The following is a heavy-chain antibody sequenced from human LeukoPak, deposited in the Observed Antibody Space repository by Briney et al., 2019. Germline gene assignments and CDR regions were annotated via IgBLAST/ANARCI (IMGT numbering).Heavy chain of an antibody. CDR1: GITFSGSG. D-gene: IGHD5-12*01. CDR2: ISGSGSNT. CDR3: ARVREWLRPYFDY. V-gene: IGHV3-23*01. Sequence: GGSLRLSCAASGITFSGSGMSWVRQAPGKGLEWVSTISGSGSNTHYADSVKGRFTISRDNSKNTLYLQMNSLRAEDTAVYYCARVREWLRPYFDYWGQGTLVTVSS. J-gene: IGHJ4*02.